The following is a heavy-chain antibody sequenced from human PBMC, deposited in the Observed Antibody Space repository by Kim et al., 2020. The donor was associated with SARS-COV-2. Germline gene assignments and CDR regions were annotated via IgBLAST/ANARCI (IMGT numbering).Heavy chain of an antibody. J-gene: IGHJ2*01. Sequence: ASVKVSCKASGYTFTSYYMHWVRQAPGQGLEWMGIINPSGGSTSYAQKFQGRVTMTRDTSTSTVYMELSSLRSEDTAVYYCARDLGAVAGNWYFDLWGRGTLVTVSS. D-gene: IGHD6-19*01. CDR1: GYTFTSYY. V-gene: IGHV1-46*01. CDR2: INPSGGST. CDR3: ARDLGAVAGNWYFDL.